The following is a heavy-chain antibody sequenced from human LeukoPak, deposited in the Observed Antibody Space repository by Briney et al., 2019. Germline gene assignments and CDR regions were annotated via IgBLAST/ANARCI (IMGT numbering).Heavy chain of an antibody. CDR2: IYYSGST. CDR1: GGSISSYY. Sequence: SETLSLTCTVSGGSISSYYWSWVRQPPGKGLEWIGYIYYSGSTNCNPSLKSRVTISVDTSKNQFSLKLSSVTAADTAVYYCARGGDDSSGYSDFDYWGQGTLVTVSS. J-gene: IGHJ4*02. V-gene: IGHV4-59*01. CDR3: ARGGDDSSGYSDFDY. D-gene: IGHD3-22*01.